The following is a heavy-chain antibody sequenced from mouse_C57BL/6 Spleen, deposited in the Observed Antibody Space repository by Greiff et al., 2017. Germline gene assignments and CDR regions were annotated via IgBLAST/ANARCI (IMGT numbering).Heavy chain of an antibody. Sequence: EVQRVESGAELVRPGASVKLSCTASGFNIKDDYMHWVKQRPEQGLEWIGWIDPENGDTEYASKFQGKATITADTSSNTAYLQLSSLTSEDTAVYYCTGLYGSEGFAYWGQGTLVTVSA. CDR2: IDPENGDT. D-gene: IGHD2-2*01. V-gene: IGHV14-4*01. CDR1: GFNIKDDY. CDR3: TGLYGSEGFAY. J-gene: IGHJ3*01.